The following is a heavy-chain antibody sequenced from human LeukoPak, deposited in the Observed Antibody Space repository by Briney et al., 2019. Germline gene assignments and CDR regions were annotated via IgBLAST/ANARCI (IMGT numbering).Heavy chain of an antibody. V-gene: IGHV3-11*03. CDR2: ISSSNTYT. CDR3: VGPRRMRLVPAPITG. Sequence: GGSLRLSCAASGFTFSDYYMSWIRQAPGXGLEWVXYISSSNTYTNYAGSVKGRFTISRDDAKNSLYLQMNSLRAADTAVYYCVGPRRMRLVPAPITGWGQGTLVTVSS. CDR1: GFTFSDYY. J-gene: IGHJ4*02. D-gene: IGHD2-2*02.